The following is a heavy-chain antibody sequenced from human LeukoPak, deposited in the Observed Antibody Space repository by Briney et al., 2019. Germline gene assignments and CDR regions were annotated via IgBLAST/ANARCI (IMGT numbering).Heavy chain of an antibody. CDR2: ISWNSGSI. D-gene: IGHD3-22*01. V-gene: IGHV3-9*03. CDR3: AKDTASIYYYDSSGYYAFDI. J-gene: IGHJ3*02. Sequence: GRSLRLSCAASGFTFDDYAMHWVRQAPGKGLEWVSGISWNSGSIGYADSVKGRFTISRDNAKNSLYLQMNSLRAEDMALYYCAKDTASIYYYDSSGYYAFDIWGQGTMVTVSS. CDR1: GFTFDDYA.